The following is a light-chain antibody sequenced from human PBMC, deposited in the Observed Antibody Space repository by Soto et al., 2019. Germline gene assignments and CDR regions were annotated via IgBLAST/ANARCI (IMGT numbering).Light chain of an antibody. CDR2: GAS. Sequence: EIVMTQSPGTLSLSPGERATISCRASQVIGSRYLAWYHQKSGQAPRLLIYGASSRATGIPDRFSGSGSGTDFTLTIIRLDPEDYGVYYCQQFGSSIPHTFGQGTKLEIK. V-gene: IGKV3-20*01. CDR1: QVIGSRY. J-gene: IGKJ2*01. CDR3: QQFGSSIPHT.